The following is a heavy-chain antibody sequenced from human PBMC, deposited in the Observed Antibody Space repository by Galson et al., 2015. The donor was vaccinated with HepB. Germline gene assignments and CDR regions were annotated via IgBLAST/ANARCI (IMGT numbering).Heavy chain of an antibody. J-gene: IGHJ4*02. CDR2: ISSSSSYI. D-gene: IGHD2-15*01. CDR3: ASLVVVAATQDY. Sequence: SLRLSCAASGFTFSSYSMNWVRQAPGKGLEWVSSISSSSSYIYYADSVKGRFTISRDNAKNSLYLQMNSLRAEDTAVYYCASLVVVAATQDYWGQGTLVTVSS. CDR1: GFTFSSYS. V-gene: IGHV3-21*01.